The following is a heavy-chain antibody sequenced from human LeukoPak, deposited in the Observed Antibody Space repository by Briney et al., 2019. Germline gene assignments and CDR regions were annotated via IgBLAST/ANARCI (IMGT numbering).Heavy chain of an antibody. D-gene: IGHD3-3*01. V-gene: IGHV4-61*02. CDR2: IYTSGST. CDR1: GGSISRGSYY. J-gene: IGHJ3*02. Sequence: SETLSLTCTVSGGSISRGSYYWSWIRQPAGKGLEWIGRIYTSGSTNYTPSLKSRVTISVDTSKNQFSLKLSSVTAADTAVYYCARVFGVIDAFDIWGQGTMVTVSS. CDR3: ARVFGVIDAFDI.